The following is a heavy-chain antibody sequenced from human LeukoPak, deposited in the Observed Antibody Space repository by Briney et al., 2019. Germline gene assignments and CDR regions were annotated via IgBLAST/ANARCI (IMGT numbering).Heavy chain of an antibody. J-gene: IGHJ6*04. V-gene: IGHV3-30*03. CDR1: GFTFSSYG. Sequence: GGSLRLSCAASGFTFSSYGMHWVRQAPGKGLEWVAVISYDGSNKYYADSVKGRFTISRDNSKNTLYLQMNSLRAEDTAVYYCARWSYYGSGSYYNMGYYYYYGMDVWGKGTTVTVSS. CDR2: ISYDGSNK. CDR3: ARWSYYGSGSYYNMGYYYYYGMDV. D-gene: IGHD3-10*01.